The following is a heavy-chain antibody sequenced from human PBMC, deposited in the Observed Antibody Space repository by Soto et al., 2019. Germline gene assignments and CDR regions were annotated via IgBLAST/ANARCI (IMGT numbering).Heavy chain of an antibody. CDR3: ARHAEPHFDY. V-gene: IGHV4-34*01. Sequence: SETLSLTCAVYGEYFSGYYWSWIRQPPGKGLEWIGESSHRGSTNYSPSLESRVTISVDTSKNQFFLRLTSVTAADTAVYYCARHAEPHFDYWSLGTLVTV. CDR2: SSHRGST. CDR1: GEYFSGYY. J-gene: IGHJ4*02.